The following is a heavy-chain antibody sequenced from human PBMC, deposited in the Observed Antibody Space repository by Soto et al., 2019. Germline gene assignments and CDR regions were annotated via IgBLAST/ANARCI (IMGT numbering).Heavy chain of an antibody. J-gene: IGHJ4*02. Sequence: EVQLVESGGGLVQPGGSLRLSCAASGFTCSSYWMSWVRQAPGKGLEWVANIKQDGSEKYYVDSVKGRFTISRDNAKNSLYLQMNSLRAEDTAVYYCAREARGGGYFDYWGQGTLVTVSS. V-gene: IGHV3-7*01. CDR3: AREARGGGYFDY. CDR2: IKQDGSEK. CDR1: GFTCSSYW. D-gene: IGHD3-10*01.